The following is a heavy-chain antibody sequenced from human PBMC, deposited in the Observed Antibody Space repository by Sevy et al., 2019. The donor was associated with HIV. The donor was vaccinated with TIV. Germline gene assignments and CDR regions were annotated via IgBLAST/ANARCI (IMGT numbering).Heavy chain of an antibody. Sequence: SETLSLTCTVFGGSISAYYWSWIRQSPEKGLQYIGYIYYTGSTNYNPSLKSRVTISVDTSKNQFCLRLTSVTAADTAIYYCARAPPVRSGDDALNWFDPWGQGTLVTVSS. D-gene: IGHD5-12*01. CDR3: ARAPPVRSGDDALNWFDP. V-gene: IGHV4-59*01. CDR2: IYYTGST. CDR1: GGSISAYY. J-gene: IGHJ5*02.